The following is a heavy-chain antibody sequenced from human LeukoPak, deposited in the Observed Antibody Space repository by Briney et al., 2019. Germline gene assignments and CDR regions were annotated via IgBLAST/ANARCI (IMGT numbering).Heavy chain of an antibody. CDR3: AKPRDIDSWAFDV. Sequence: PGGSLRLSCAASGFTFGSYSMNWVRQAPGKGLEWVAAISYDGRNKYYADSVKGRFTISRDNSKNTLNLQMNSLRTEDTAVFYCAKPRDIDSWAFDVWGQGTMVTVSS. D-gene: IGHD2-15*01. CDR1: GFTFGSYS. V-gene: IGHV3-30*18. CDR2: ISYDGRNK. J-gene: IGHJ3*01.